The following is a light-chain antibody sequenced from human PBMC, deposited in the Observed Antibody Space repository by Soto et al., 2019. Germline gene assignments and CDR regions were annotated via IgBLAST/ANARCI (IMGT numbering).Light chain of an antibody. J-gene: IGKJ4*01. CDR3: MQALQTPA. CDR1: QSLLHSNGYNY. Sequence: DIVMTQSPLSLPVTPGEPASISCRSSQSLLHSNGYNYSDWYLQKPGQSPQLLIYLGSNRASGVPDRFSGSGSGTDFTLKISRVEAEDVGVYYCMQALQTPAFGGGTKVDIK. CDR2: LGS. V-gene: IGKV2-28*01.